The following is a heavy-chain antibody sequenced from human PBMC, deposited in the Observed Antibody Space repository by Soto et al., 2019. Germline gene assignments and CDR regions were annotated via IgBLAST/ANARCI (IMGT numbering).Heavy chain of an antibody. J-gene: IGHJ6*02. V-gene: IGHV4-31*03. CDR1: GGSISSGGYY. D-gene: IGHD6-6*01. Sequence: NPSETLYLTCTVSGGSISSGGYYWSWIRQHPGKGLEWIGYIYYSGSTYYNPSLKSRVTISVDTSKNQFSLKLSSVTAADTAVYYCARDPGIAARTGGYYGMDVWGQGTTVTVSS. CDR3: ARDPGIAARTGGYYGMDV. CDR2: IYYSGST.